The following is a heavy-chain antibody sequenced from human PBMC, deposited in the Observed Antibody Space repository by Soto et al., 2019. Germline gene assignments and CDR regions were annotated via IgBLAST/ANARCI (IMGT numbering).Heavy chain of an antibody. Sequence: GASVKVSCKASGYTFTSYYMHWVRQAPGQGLEWMGIINPSGGSTSYAQKFQGRVTMTRDTSTSTVYMELSSLRSEDTAVYYCARDLDVAAAGYYYGMDVWGQGTTVTVSS. CDR2: INPSGGST. CDR3: ARDLDVAAAGYYYGMDV. CDR1: GYTFTSYY. V-gene: IGHV1-46*01. D-gene: IGHD6-13*01. J-gene: IGHJ6*02.